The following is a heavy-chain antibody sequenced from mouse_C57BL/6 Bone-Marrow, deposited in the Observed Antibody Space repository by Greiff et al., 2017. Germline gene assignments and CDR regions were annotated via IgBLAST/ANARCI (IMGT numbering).Heavy chain of an antibody. V-gene: IGHV1-81*01. CDR1: GYTFTSYG. CDR2: IYPRSGNT. Sequence: QVQLQQSGAELARPGASVKLSCKASGYTFTSYGISWVKQRTGQGLEWIGEIYPRSGNTYYNEKFKGKATLTADKSSSTAYMELRSLTSEDSAVYFCARNNYDWAYWGQGTLVTVSA. CDR3: ARNNYDWAY. D-gene: IGHD2-12*01. J-gene: IGHJ3*01.